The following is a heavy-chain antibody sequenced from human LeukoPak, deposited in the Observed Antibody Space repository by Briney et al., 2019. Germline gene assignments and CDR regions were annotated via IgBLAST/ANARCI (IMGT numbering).Heavy chain of an antibody. D-gene: IGHD3-16*01. J-gene: IGHJ4*02. Sequence: GGSLRLSCAASGFTFSSYSMNWVRQAPGKGLEWVSYISSSSSTIYYADSLKGRFTISRDNAKISLYLQMNSLRAEDTAVYYCARAAYDLLDYWGQGTLVTVSS. CDR3: ARAAYDLLDY. V-gene: IGHV3-48*01. CDR1: GFTFSSYS. CDR2: ISSSSSTI.